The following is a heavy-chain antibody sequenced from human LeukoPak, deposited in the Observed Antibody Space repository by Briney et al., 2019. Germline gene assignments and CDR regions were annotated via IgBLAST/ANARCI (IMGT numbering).Heavy chain of an antibody. CDR3: AREGVHADSSGYYYDYYFDY. Sequence: PGGSLRLSCAASGFTFSSYAMHWVRQAPGKGLEWVAVISYDGSNKYYADSVKGRFTISRDNSKNTLYLQMNSLRAEDTAVYYCAREGVHADSSGYYYDYYFDYWGQGTLVTVSS. CDR2: ISYDGSNK. J-gene: IGHJ4*02. CDR1: GFTFSSYA. D-gene: IGHD3-22*01. V-gene: IGHV3-30-3*01.